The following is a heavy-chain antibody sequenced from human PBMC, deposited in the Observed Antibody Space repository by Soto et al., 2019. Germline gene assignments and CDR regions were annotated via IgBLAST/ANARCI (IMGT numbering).Heavy chain of an antibody. Sequence: EVQLLESGGGLVQPGGSLRLSCAAYGFTFTSYAMSWVRQAPGKGLEWVSAISGSGGSTYYADSVKGRFTISRDNSKNTLYLQMNSLRAEDTAVYYCARHSGYGVLGDYWGQGTLVTVSS. J-gene: IGHJ4*02. D-gene: IGHD5-12*01. CDR2: ISGSGGST. CDR3: ARHSGYGVLGDY. CDR1: GFTFTSYA. V-gene: IGHV3-23*01.